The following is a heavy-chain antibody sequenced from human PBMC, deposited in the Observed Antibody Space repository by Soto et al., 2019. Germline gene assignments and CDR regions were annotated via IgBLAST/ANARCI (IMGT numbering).Heavy chain of an antibody. Sequence: PGGSLRLSCAASGFGFNGYDMHWVRQAPGKNLEWVAAISTVGDTYYLGSVKGRFTISREDAKNSLSLQMNSLRVGDTAVYYCARGGDRFDGMDVWGQGTTVTVSS. CDR3: ARGGDRFDGMDV. CDR1: GFGFNGYD. V-gene: IGHV3-13*01. D-gene: IGHD3-16*01. CDR2: ISTVGDT. J-gene: IGHJ6*02.